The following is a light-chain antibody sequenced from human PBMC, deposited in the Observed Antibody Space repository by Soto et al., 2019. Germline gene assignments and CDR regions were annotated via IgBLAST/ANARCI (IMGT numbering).Light chain of an antibody. CDR3: VSYTSSTTYV. J-gene: IGLJ1*01. CDR1: SSDVGGSNF. V-gene: IGLV2-14*03. CDR2: DVA. Sequence: SALTQPASVSDSPGQSITISCTGTSSDVGGSNFVSWYQQHPGKPPKLIIYDVANRPSGVSNRFSGSKSGSTASLIVSRLQTEDEADYYCVSYTSSTTYVFGPGTKVTVL.